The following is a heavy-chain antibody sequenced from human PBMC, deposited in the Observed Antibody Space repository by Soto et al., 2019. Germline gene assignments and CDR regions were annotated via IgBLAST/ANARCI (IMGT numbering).Heavy chain of an antibody. Sequence: QVQLQQWGAGLLKPSETLSLTCAVYGGSFSGYYWSWIRQPPGKGLEWIGEINHSGSTNYNPSLKSRVTISLDTSKNQFSLKLSSVTAADTAVYYCARRRRYYDSSGYYPTPYYFDYWGQGTLVTVSS. CDR2: INHSGST. CDR3: ARRRRYYDSSGYYPTPYYFDY. D-gene: IGHD3-22*01. J-gene: IGHJ4*02. V-gene: IGHV4-34*01. CDR1: GGSFSGYY.